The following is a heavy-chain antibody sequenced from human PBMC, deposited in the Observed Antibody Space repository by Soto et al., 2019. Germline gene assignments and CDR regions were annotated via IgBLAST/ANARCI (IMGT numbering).Heavy chain of an antibody. CDR2: ISWNSGSI. CDR1: GFTFDDYA. J-gene: IGHJ4*02. CDR3: AKDGTYSSFDY. D-gene: IGHD6-13*01. V-gene: IGHV3-9*01. Sequence: GGSLRLSCAASGFTFDDYAMHWVRQAPGKGLEWVSGISWNSGSIGYADSVKGRFTISRDNAKNSLYLQMNSLRAEDTALYYCAKDGTYSSFDYWGQGTLVTVSS.